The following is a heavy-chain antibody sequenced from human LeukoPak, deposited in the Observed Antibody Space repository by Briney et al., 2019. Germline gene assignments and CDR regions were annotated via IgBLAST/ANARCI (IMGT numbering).Heavy chain of an antibody. V-gene: IGHV4-4*02. D-gene: IGHD6-6*01. CDR1: GASITNFEW. J-gene: IGHJ3*02. Sequence: PSGTLSLTCSVSGASITNFEWWSWVRQPPGKGLEWIGEIRFNGMTNYNPSLKSRVTMSIDKSKNQFSLKLSSVTAADTAVYYCARLFIAALRGAFDIWGQGTMVAVSS. CDR3: ARLFIAALRGAFDI. CDR2: IRFNGMT.